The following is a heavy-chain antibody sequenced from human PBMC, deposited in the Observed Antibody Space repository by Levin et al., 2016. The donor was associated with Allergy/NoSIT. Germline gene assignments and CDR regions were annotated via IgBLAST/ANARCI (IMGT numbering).Heavy chain of an antibody. Sequence: VRQMPGKGLEWVANIKQDGSEKYYVDSVKGRFTISRDNAKNSLYLQMNSLRAEDTAVYYCARGGLLWFGELFPFDYWGQGTLVTVSS. D-gene: IGHD3-10*01. J-gene: IGHJ4*02. CDR2: IKQDGSEK. CDR3: ARGGLLWFGELFPFDY. V-gene: IGHV3-7*05.